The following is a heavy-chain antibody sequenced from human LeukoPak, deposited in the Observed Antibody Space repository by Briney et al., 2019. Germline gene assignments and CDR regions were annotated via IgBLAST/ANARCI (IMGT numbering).Heavy chain of an antibody. D-gene: IGHD2-15*01. CDR1: GFTFSSYA. CDR3: AKDSQYCSGGSCYQGLDY. V-gene: IGHV3-23*01. Sequence: PGGSLRLSCAASGFTFSSYAMSWVRQAPGKGLEWVSAICGSGGSTYYADSVKGRFTISRDNSKNTLYLQMNSLRAEDTAVYYCAKDSQYCSGGSCYQGLDYWGQGTLVTVSS. CDR2: ICGSGGST. J-gene: IGHJ4*02.